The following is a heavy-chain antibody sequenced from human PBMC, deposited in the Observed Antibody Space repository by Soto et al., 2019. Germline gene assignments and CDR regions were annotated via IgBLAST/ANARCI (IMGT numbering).Heavy chain of an antibody. CDR2: TYYRSKWYN. V-gene: IGHV6-1*01. CDR1: GDSVSSNSAA. J-gene: IGHJ4*02. CDR3: AREDSGSYVHVSYYFDY. D-gene: IGHD1-26*01. Sequence: KQSQTLSLTCAISGDSVSSNSAAWNWIRQSPSRGLEWLGRTYYRSKWYNDYAVSVKSRITINPDTSKNQFSLQLNSVTPEDTAVYYCAREDSGSYVHVSYYFDYWGQGTLVTVSS.